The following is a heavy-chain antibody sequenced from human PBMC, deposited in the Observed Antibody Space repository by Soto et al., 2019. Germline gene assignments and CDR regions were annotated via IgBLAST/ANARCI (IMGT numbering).Heavy chain of an antibody. V-gene: IGHV1-69*13. Sequence: GASVRVSCKASGRTFSSYAISWVRQAPGQGLEWMGGIIPIFGTANYAQKFQGRVTITADESTSTAYMELSSLRSEDTAVYYCAARGYDYYYYYGMDFSGPGTTYPVS. CDR3: AARGYDYYYYYGMDF. J-gene: IGHJ6*02. D-gene: IGHD5-12*01. CDR2: IIPIFGTA. CDR1: GRTFSSYA.